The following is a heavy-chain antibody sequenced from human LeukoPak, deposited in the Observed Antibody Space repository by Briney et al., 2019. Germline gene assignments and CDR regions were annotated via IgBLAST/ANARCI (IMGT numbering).Heavy chain of an antibody. D-gene: IGHD1-14*01. CDR3: AKDKGAVTGTFDY. V-gene: IGHV3-23*01. Sequence: GGSLRLSCAASGFTFRSYAMSWVRQAPGKGLEWVSGLTGGGGGTSYADSVKGRFTISRDNSKNTLYLQMNSLRAEDTAVYYCAKDKGAVTGTFDYWGQGTLVTVSS. CDR1: GFTFRSYA. J-gene: IGHJ4*02. CDR2: LTGGGGGT.